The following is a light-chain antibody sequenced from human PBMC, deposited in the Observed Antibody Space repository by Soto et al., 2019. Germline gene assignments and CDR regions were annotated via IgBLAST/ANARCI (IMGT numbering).Light chain of an antibody. Sequence: DIKMTQPPSTLSAYIGDRVVITCRASESISSWLAWYQQKPGKAPKLLIYAASTLQSGVPSRFSGSGSGTDFTLTISSLQPEDFATYFCQQLNSYPITFGQGTRLEIK. CDR3: QQLNSYPIT. V-gene: IGKV1-5*01. CDR1: ESISSW. J-gene: IGKJ5*01. CDR2: AAS.